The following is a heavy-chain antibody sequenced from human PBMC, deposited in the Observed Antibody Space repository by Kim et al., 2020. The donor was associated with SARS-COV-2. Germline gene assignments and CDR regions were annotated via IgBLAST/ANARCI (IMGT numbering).Heavy chain of an antibody. CDR2: ISSSSSYI. V-gene: IGHV3-21*01. D-gene: IGHD2-15*01. CDR1: GFTFSSYS. CDR3: ARASVVAATAGWFDP. Sequence: GGSLRLSCAASGFTFSSYSMNWVRQAPGKGLEWVSSISSSSSYIYYADSVKGRFTISRDNAKNSLYLQMNSLRAEDTAVYYCARASVVAATAGWFDPWGQGTLVTVSS. J-gene: IGHJ5*02.